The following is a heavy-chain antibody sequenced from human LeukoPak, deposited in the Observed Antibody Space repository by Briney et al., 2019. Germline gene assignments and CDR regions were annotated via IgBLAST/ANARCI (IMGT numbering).Heavy chain of an antibody. Sequence: GASVKVSCKASGTGLPMLWVPQAPGQRLEWMGWINVANGDTGYSREFLGRVTITRDTSASTVYMELSSLSSEDTAVYYCARKGFFASGSYHFDYWGQGTLVTVSS. V-gene: IGHV1-3*01. CDR3: ARKGFFASGSYHFDY. CDR2: INVANGDT. CDR1: GTGLP. J-gene: IGHJ4*02. D-gene: IGHD3-10*01.